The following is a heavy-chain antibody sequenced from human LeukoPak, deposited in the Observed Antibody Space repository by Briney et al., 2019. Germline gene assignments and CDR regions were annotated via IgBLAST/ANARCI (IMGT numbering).Heavy chain of an antibody. CDR1: GGSTSSYY. D-gene: IGHD6-6*01. CDR2: IYTSGST. Sequence: SETLSLTCTVSGGSTSSYYWSWIRQPPGKGLEWIGYIYTSGSTNYNPSLKSRVTISVDTSKNQFSLKLSSVTAADTAVYYCASHSSSSSLFGYWGQGTLVTVSS. V-gene: IGHV4-4*09. J-gene: IGHJ4*02. CDR3: ASHSSSSSLFGY.